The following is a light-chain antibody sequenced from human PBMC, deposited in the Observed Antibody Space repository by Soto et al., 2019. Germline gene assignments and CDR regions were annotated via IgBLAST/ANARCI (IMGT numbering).Light chain of an antibody. CDR3: LQDYNYPYT. Sequence: AIPMTQSPSSLSASVGDRVTITCRASQGIRNDLGWYQQKPGKAPKLLIYATSSLQSGVPSRFSGSGSGTDFTLTISSLQPEDFATYYCLQDYNYPYTFGQGTKLEIK. V-gene: IGKV1-6*01. J-gene: IGKJ2*01. CDR1: QGIRND. CDR2: ATS.